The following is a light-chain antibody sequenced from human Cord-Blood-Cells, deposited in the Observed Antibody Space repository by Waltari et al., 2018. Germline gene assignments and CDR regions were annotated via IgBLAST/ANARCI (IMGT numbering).Light chain of an antibody. CDR3: QQSYSTPHT. CDR1: QSISSY. J-gene: IGKJ2*01. V-gene: IGKV1-39*01. CDR2: AAS. Sequence: DIQMTQSPSSLSASVGDRVTITCRASQSISSYLHWYQQKAGKAPTLLIYAASSFQSGVPSRFSGSGSGTDFTLTISSLQPEDFATYYCQQSYSTPHTFGQGTKLEIK.